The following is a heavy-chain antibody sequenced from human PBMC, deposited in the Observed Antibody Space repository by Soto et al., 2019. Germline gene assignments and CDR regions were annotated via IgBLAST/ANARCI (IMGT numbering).Heavy chain of an antibody. CDR3: ARDAHTSSWNWLDP. Sequence: QVQLVESGGGVVQAGRSLRLSCAASGFNFRSYAIHWVRQAPGKGLEWVAVISYDGSLEYYADSVKGRFTISRDNSKNTLDLQMNSLRGEDTAVYYCARDAHTSSWNWLDPWGQGTLVTVSS. CDR2: ISYDGSLE. CDR1: GFNFRSYA. D-gene: IGHD6-13*01. V-gene: IGHV3-30*04. J-gene: IGHJ5*02.